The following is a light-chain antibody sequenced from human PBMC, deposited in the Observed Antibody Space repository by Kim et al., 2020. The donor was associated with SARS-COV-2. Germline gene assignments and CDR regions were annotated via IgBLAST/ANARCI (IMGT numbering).Light chain of an antibody. J-gene: IGKJ1*01. Sequence: AAGGYGVTITCRAGQDISNHLAWYQQKPGKVPKVLISAASALQSGVPSRFSGSRYGTDFTLTISSLQPEDVATYYCQKYDNAPWTFGQGTKVDIK. CDR2: AAS. V-gene: IGKV1-27*01. CDR1: QDISNH. CDR3: QKYDNAPWT.